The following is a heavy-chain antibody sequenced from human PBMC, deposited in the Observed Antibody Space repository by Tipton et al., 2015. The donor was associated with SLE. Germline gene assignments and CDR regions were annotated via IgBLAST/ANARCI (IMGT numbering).Heavy chain of an antibody. CDR3: ARGFETFDI. J-gene: IGHJ3*02. V-gene: IGHV3-7*03. CDR2: INQYGGEK. D-gene: IGHD3-10*01. Sequence: SLRLSCAASGFTFGHFWMTWVRQAPGKGLEWVANINQYGGEKHYVDSVKGRFTMSRDNAKNSLFLQLNTLRAEDTAVYYCARGFETFDIWGQGTMVTVSS. CDR1: GFTFGHFW.